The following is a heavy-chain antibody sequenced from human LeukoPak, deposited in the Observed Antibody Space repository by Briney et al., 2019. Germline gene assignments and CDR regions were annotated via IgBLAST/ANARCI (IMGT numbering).Heavy chain of an antibody. CDR1: EFTFSSYN. Sequence: GGSLRLSCAASEFTFSSYNMNWVRQAPGKGLEWVSSISSFSSYIYYADSVKGRFTISRDNAKNSLYLQMSSLKASDTAMYYCARHIPKPTMVKRGSYYYMDFWGKGTTVTVSS. CDR3: ARHIPKPTMVKRGSYYYMDF. CDR2: ISSFSSYI. D-gene: IGHD4-23*01. J-gene: IGHJ6*03. V-gene: IGHV3-21*04.